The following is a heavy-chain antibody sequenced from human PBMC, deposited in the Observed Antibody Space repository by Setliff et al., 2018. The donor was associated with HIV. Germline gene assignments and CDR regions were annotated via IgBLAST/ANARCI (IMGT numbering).Heavy chain of an antibody. CDR1: GGSFSGYF. J-gene: IGHJ1*01. CDR2: INHSGST. D-gene: IGHD3-9*01. Sequence: SETLSPTCAVYGGSFSGYFRSWIRQPPGKGLEWIGEINHSGSTNYNPSLKSRVTISVDTSKNQFSLKLSSVTAADTAVYYCARGLTYYDILGYWGQGTLVTVSS. CDR3: ARGLTYYDILGY. V-gene: IGHV4-34*01.